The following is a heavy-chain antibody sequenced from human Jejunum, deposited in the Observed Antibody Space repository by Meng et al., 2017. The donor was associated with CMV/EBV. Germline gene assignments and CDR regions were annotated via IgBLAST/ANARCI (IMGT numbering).Heavy chain of an antibody. CDR3: ATRIPDTSGYYYGVFDF. Sequence: QWRLRGSCRGLVKPSQTLCGTCTFSGASISSGDYFWTWLRQPPGKGLEWIGYIYYNGRTDYNPSLESRVTISLDTSKNQFSLKLTSITVADTAVYYCATRIPDTSGYYYGVFDFWGQGALVTVSS. CDR1: GASISSGDYF. D-gene: IGHD3-22*01. J-gene: IGHJ4*02. CDR2: IYYNGRT. V-gene: IGHV4-30-4*08.